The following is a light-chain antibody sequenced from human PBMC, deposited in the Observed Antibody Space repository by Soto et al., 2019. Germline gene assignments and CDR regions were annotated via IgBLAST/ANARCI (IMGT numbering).Light chain of an antibody. CDR1: SRDVGAYNY. J-gene: IGLJ1*01. CDR3: CSFAGSSTSYV. CDR2: DVN. V-gene: IGLV2-11*01. Sequence: QSALTQPRSVSGSPGQSVTISCTGTSRDVGAYNYVSWYQQDPGKAPKLIIYDVNKRPSGVPDRFSGSKSGNTASLTISGLQAEDEADYYCCSFAGSSTSYVFGTGTKLTVL.